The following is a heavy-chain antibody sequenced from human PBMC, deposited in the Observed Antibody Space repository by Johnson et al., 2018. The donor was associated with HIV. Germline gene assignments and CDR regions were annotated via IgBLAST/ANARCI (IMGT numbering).Heavy chain of an antibody. CDR1: GFTFSNYG. Sequence: QVQLVESGGGVVQPGRSLRLSCVVSGFTFSNYGMHWVRQAPGKGLEWVSAISGSGGSTYYADSVKGRFTISRDNSKNTLYLQMNSLRAEDTSVYYCARWGRWELGDAFDIWGQGTMVTVSS. D-gene: IGHD1-26*01. CDR3: ARWGRWELGDAFDI. V-gene: IGHV3-NL1*01. CDR2: ISGSGGST. J-gene: IGHJ3*02.